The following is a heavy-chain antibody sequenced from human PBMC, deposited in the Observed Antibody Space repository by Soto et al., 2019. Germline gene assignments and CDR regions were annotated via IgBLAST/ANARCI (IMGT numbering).Heavy chain of an antibody. CDR1: GFTFSSYG. D-gene: IGHD5-12*01. CDR2: IWYDGSNK. CDR3: ARTIVATIPYYYYYGMDV. V-gene: IGHV3-33*01. Sequence: PGGSLRLSCAASGFTFSSYGMHWVRQAPGKGLEWVAVIWYDGSNKYYADSVKGRFTISRDNSKNTLYLQMNSLRAEDTAVYYCARTIVATIPYYYYYGMDVWGQGTTVTVSS. J-gene: IGHJ6*02.